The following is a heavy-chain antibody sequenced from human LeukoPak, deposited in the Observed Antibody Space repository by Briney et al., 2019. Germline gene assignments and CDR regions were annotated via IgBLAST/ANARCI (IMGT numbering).Heavy chain of an antibody. CDR3: ARESASRYCSSTSCYRDAFDI. CDR1: GGSISSYY. D-gene: IGHD2-2*01. J-gene: IGHJ3*02. V-gene: IGHV4-59*01. Sequence: PSETLSLTCTVSGGSISSYYWSWIRQPPGKGLEWIGYIYYSGSTNYNPSLKSRVTISVDTSKNQFSLKLSSVTAADTAVYYCARESASRYCSSTSCYRDAFDIWGQGTMVTVSS. CDR2: IYYSGST.